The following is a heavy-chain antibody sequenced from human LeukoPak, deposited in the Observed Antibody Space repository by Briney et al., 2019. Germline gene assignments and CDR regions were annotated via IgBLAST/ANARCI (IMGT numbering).Heavy chain of an antibody. CDR1: GLTFSDYY. CDR2: ISSSGSTI. CDR3: ARVLGVEMATTFDY. Sequence: PGGSLRLSWAASGLTFSDYYMSWIRQAPGKGLEWVSYISSSGSTIYYADSVKGRFTISRDNAKNSLYLQMNSLRAEDTAVYYCARVLGVEMATTFDYWGQGTLVTVSS. D-gene: IGHD5-24*01. V-gene: IGHV3-11*01. J-gene: IGHJ4*02.